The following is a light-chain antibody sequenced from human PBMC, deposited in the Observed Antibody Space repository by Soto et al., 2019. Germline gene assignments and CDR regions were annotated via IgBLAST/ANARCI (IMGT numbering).Light chain of an antibody. Sequence: EIVLTQSPGTLSLSPGERATLSCRASQSVSSTYLAWYQQRPGQAPRLLIYGASSRATGIPDRFSGSGSGTDFTLTISRLEPEDFAVYYCQQYAGSPLAFGGGTKVESK. CDR2: GAS. V-gene: IGKV3-20*01. J-gene: IGKJ4*01. CDR3: QQYAGSPLA. CDR1: QSVSSTY.